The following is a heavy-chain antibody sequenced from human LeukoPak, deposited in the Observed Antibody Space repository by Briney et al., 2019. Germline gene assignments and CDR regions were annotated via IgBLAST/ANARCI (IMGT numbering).Heavy chain of an antibody. CDR2: IYYSGST. CDR1: GGSFSGYY. Sequence: PSETLSLTCAVYGGSFSGYYWSWIRQPPGKGLEWIGYIYYSGSTNYNPSLKSRVTISVDTSKNQFSLKLSSVTAADTAVYYCARGPGVGATTWDDAFDIWGQGTMVTVSS. J-gene: IGHJ3*02. CDR3: ARGPGVGATTWDDAFDI. V-gene: IGHV4-59*01. D-gene: IGHD1-26*01.